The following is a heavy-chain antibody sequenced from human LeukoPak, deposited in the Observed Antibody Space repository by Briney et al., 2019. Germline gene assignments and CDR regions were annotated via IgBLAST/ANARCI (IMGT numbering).Heavy chain of an antibody. CDR3: ARVKVGVWGVFDT. J-gene: IGHJ3*02. CDR2: IKKDGSEE. CDR1: GFTFSSYW. Sequence: GGSLRLSCAASGFTFSSYWMNWVRQAPGKGLEWVANIKKDGSEEFYVDSVKGRFTISRDNAKNTLYLQMNSLGAEDTAVYYCARVKVGVWGVFDTWGQGTMVTVSS. D-gene: IGHD1-26*01. V-gene: IGHV3-7*01.